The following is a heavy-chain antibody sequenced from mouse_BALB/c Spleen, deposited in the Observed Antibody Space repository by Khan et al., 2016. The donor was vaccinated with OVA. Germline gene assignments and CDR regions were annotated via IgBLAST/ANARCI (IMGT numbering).Heavy chain of an antibody. CDR3: ARTMTTGKGDYYAMDY. V-gene: IGHV5-6*01. Sequence: EVELVESGGDLVKPGGSLKLSCAASGFTFSSYGMSWVRQTPDKRLEWVATISSGGHYTYFPDSVRGRFTISRDNAKNTLFLQMSSLKSEDTAIYYCARTMTTGKGDYYAMDYWGQGTSVTGSS. D-gene: IGHD1-1*01. J-gene: IGHJ4*01. CDR1: GFTFSSYG. CDR2: ISSGGHYT.